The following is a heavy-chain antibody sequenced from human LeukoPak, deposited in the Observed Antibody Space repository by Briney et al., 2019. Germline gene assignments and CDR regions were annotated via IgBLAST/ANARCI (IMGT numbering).Heavy chain of an antibody. Sequence: PGRSLRLSCAASGFSFSNYGMHWVRQAPGKGLEWVAVIWYDGSNKYYADSVKGRFTISRDNSKNTLYLQMNSLRAEDTAVYYCAREGDSSSWGYFDYWGQGTLVTVSS. CDR3: AREGDSSSWGYFDY. D-gene: IGHD6-6*01. V-gene: IGHV3-33*01. J-gene: IGHJ4*02. CDR1: GFSFSNYG. CDR2: IWYDGSNK.